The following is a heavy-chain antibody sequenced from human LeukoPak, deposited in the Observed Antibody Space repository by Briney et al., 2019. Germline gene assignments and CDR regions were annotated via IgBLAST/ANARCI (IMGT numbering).Heavy chain of an antibody. CDR2: IDYSGST. J-gene: IGHJ4*02. CDR1: GGSFSGYY. CDR3: ARHETDYYDSSFDY. V-gene: IGHV4-59*08. D-gene: IGHD3-22*01. Sequence: MSSETLSLTCAVYGGSFSGYYWSWIRQPPGKGLEWIGFIDYSGSTNYNPSLKSRVTISVDTSKNQFSLKLSSVTAADTAVYYCARHETDYYDSSFDYWGQGTLVTVST.